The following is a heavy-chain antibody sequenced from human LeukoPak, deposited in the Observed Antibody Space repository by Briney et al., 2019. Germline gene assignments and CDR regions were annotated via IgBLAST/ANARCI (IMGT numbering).Heavy chain of an antibody. CDR1: GFTFSSYS. Sequence: GGCLRLSCAASGFTFSSYSMNWVRQAPGKGLEWVSSIGSRSTYTYSADSVKGRFTISRDNAKNSLYLQMNSLRAGDTAVYYCARGGLNFDAFDIWGQGTMVTVSS. D-gene: IGHD1-7*01. V-gene: IGHV3-21*01. CDR2: IGSRSTYT. CDR3: ARGGLNFDAFDI. J-gene: IGHJ3*02.